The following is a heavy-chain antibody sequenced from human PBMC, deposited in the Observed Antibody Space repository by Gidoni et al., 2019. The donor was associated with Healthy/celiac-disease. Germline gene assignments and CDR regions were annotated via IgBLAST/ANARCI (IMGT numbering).Heavy chain of an antibody. Sequence: QVQLQESGPGLVKPSQTLSLTCTVSGGSISRGSYYWSWIRQPAGKGLEWIGRIYTSGSTNYNPSLKSRVTISVDTSKNQFSLKLSSVTAADTAVYYCARGGITGTIDTNPNYYYYGMDVWGQGTTVTVSS. D-gene: IGHD1-20*01. J-gene: IGHJ6*02. CDR1: GGSISRGSYY. V-gene: IGHV4-61*02. CDR3: ARGGITGTIDTNPNYYYYGMDV. CDR2: IYTSGST.